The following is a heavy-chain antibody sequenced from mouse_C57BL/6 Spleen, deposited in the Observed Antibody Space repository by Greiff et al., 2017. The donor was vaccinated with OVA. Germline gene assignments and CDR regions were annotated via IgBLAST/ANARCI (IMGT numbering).Heavy chain of an antibody. CDR3: ARAHGYYYDY. D-gene: IGHD2-2*01. CDR2: INYDGSST. V-gene: IGHV5-16*01. J-gene: IGHJ2*01. CDR1: GFTFSDYY. Sequence: EVKLVESEGGLVQPGSSMKLSCTASGFTFSDYYMAWVRQVPEKGLEWVANINYDGSSTYYLDSLKSRFIISRDNAKNILYLQMSSLKSEDTATYYCARAHGYYYDYWGQGTTLTVSS.